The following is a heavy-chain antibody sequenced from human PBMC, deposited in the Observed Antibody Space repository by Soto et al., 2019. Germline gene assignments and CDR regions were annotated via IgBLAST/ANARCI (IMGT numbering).Heavy chain of an antibody. CDR2: INPNSGGT. J-gene: IGHJ5*02. D-gene: IGHD3-3*01. Sequence: QVQLVQAGAEVKKPGASVKVSCKASGYTFTGYYMHWVRQAPGQGLEWMGWINPNSGGTNYAQKFQGWVTMTRDTTIRADSMELSRLSSDDTAVYYCAREARRFWEWFPQGPSYNWFGPWGQGSLVTVSS. CDR1: GYTFTGYY. V-gene: IGHV1-2*04. CDR3: AREARRFWEWFPQGPSYNWFGP.